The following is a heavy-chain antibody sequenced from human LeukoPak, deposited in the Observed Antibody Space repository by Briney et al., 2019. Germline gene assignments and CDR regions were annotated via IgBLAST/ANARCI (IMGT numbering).Heavy chain of an antibody. V-gene: IGHV3-7*01. D-gene: IGHD4-23*01. J-gene: IGHJ4*02. Sequence: GGSLRLSCAASGFIFSDYWMSWVRQVPGKGLEWVANIKQDGSEKYYVDSVKGRFTISRDNAKNTLYLQMNSLRAEDTAVYYCAKETFVVTTLFFDYWGQGTLVTVSS. CDR2: IKQDGSEK. CDR3: AKETFVVTTLFFDY. CDR1: GFIFSDYW.